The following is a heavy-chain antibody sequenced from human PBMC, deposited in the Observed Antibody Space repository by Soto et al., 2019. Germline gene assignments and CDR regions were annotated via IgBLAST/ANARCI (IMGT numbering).Heavy chain of an antibody. J-gene: IGHJ4*02. Sequence: VQLQESGAGLVKPSQTLSLTCTVSGGSINSGGYYWIWIRQHPGKGLEWIGHIDYSGYTSSNPSLKSRLTVSVDTSKTQFSLRLTSVTAADAALYYCATSYCRSTNCPYYFDYWGQGTLVPVSS. V-gene: IGHV4-31*03. CDR3: ATSYCRSTNCPYYFDY. D-gene: IGHD2-2*01. CDR2: IDYSGYT. CDR1: GGSINSGGYY.